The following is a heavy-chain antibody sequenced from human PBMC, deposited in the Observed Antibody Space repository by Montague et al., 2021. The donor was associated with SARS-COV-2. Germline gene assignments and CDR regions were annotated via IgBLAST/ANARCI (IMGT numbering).Heavy chain of an antibody. J-gene: IGHJ3*02. Sequence: SLRLSCAASGFTFSDYAMHWVRQAPGKGLEWVAVISYDGGDKGYXDSVKGRFTLSRDNSKSTLYLQMNTLRPDDTALYYCARSRLQLWFDAFDIWGQGTMVIVSS. CDR3: ARSRLQLWFDAFDI. CDR2: ISYDGGDK. D-gene: IGHD5-24*01. CDR1: GFTFSDYA. V-gene: IGHV3-30*04.